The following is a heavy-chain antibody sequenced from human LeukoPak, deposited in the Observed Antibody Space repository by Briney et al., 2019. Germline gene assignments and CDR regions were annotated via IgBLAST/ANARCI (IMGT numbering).Heavy chain of an antibody. CDR1: GFTFSDYY. D-gene: IGHD6-13*01. CDR2: ISSSGSTI. CDR3: ARVPIAAAGWGYYYYYMDV. V-gene: IGHV3-11*01. Sequence: GGSLRLSCAASGFTFSDYYMSWIRQAPGKGLEWVSYISSSGSTIYYADSVKGRFTISRDNAKNSLYLQMNSLRAEDTAVYYCARVPIAAAGWGYYYYYMDVWGKGTTVTISS. J-gene: IGHJ6*03.